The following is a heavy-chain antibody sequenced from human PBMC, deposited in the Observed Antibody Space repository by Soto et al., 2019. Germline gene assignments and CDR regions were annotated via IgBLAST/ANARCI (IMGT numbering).Heavy chain of an antibody. J-gene: IGHJ6*02. CDR2: IYYSGST. CDR3: ARDYGGVSSTQAYYYGMDV. D-gene: IGHD3-16*01. CDR1: GGSISSYY. Sequence: SETLSLTCTVSGGSISSYYWSWIRQPPGKGLEWIGYIYYSGSTNYNPSLKSRVTISVDTSKNQFSLKLSSVTAADTAVYYCARDYGGVSSTQAYYYGMDVWGQGTTVTVS. V-gene: IGHV4-59*01.